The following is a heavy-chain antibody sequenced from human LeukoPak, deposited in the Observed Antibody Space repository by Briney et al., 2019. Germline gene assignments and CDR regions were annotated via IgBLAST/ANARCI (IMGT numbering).Heavy chain of an antibody. D-gene: IGHD6-19*01. V-gene: IGHV3-23*01. CDR1: GFTFSSYA. CDR3: AKSDSGWYGETFDY. CDR2: ISGSGGST. J-gene: IGHJ4*02. Sequence: GGSLRLSCAASGFTFSSYAMSWVRQAPGKGLEWVSAISGSGGSTYYADSVKGRFTISRDNSKNTLYLQVNSLRAEDTAVYYCAKSDSGWYGETFDYWGQGTLVTVSS.